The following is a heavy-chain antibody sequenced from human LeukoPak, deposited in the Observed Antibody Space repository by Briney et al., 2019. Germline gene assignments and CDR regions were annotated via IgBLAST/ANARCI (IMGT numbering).Heavy chain of an antibody. V-gene: IGHV1-18*01. J-gene: IGHJ4*02. CDR3: ASGSYYYDSSGLDY. CDR1: GYTFTSYA. D-gene: IGHD3-22*01. Sequence: ASVKVSCKASGYTFTSYAMHWVRQAPGQGLEWMGWISAYNGNTNYAQKLQGRVTMTRDTSTSTVYMELSSLRSEDTAVYYCASGSYYYDSSGLDYWGQGTLVTVSS. CDR2: ISAYNGNT.